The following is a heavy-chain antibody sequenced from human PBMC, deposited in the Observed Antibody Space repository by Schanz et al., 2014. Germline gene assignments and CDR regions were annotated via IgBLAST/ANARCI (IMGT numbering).Heavy chain of an antibody. D-gene: IGHD3-22*01. J-gene: IGHJ4*02. CDR3: AKQHGVIQQVSDY. V-gene: IGHV3-23*04. CDR1: EFSFSSFG. Sequence: EVQLVESGGGLVQPRGSLRLSCAASEFSFSSFGMNWVRQAPGKGLEWVSAISGSGGSTVYADSVKGRFTISRDNSNNTVFLQMNSLRAEDTAVYYCAKQHGVIQQVSDYWGQGTLVTVSS. CDR2: ISGSGGST.